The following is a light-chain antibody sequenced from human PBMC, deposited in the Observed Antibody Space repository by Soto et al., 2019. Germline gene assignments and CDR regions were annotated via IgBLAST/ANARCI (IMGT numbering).Light chain of an antibody. CDR3: QSYDSSLSGFVV. Sequence: QSALTQPPSVSGAPGQRVTISCTGSSSNIGAGYDVHWYQQLPGTAPKLLIYGNSNRPSGVPDRFSGSKSGTSASLAITGLQAEDEAEYYCQSYDSSLSGFVVFGGGTKLTVL. J-gene: IGLJ2*01. CDR2: GNS. V-gene: IGLV1-40*01. CDR1: SSNIGAGYD.